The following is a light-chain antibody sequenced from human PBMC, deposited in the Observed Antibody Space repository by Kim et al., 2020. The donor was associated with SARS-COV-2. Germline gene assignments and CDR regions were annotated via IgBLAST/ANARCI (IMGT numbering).Light chain of an antibody. CDR2: GNS. J-gene: IGLJ3*02. V-gene: IGLV1-40*01. Sequence: SVHYSYSGRSSNSGAGYDEHWYQQVPGTAPKLLIYGNSNRPSGVPGRVSGSKSGTSASLAITGLQAEDEADYYCQSYDSSLSGWVFGGGTQLTVL. CDR1: SSNSGAGYD. CDR3: QSYDSSLSGWV.